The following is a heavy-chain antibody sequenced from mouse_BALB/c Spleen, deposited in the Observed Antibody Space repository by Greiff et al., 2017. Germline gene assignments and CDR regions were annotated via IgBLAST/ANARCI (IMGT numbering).Heavy chain of an antibody. D-gene: IGHD4-1*01. CDR3: ASRANWDGGFAY. J-gene: IGHJ3*01. CDR2: ISNGDGST. V-gene: IGHV5-12-2*01. CDR1: GFTFSSYT. Sequence: EVKLLESGGGLVQPGGSLKLSCAASGFTFSSYTMSWVRQTPEKRLEWVAYISNGDGSTYYPDTVKGRFTISRDNAKNTLYLQMSSLTSEDTAMYYCASRANWDGGFAYWGQGTPVTVSA.